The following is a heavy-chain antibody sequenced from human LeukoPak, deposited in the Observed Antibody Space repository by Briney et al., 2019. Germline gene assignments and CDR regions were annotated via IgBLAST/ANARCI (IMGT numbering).Heavy chain of an antibody. D-gene: IGHD2-2*01. Sequence: GGSLRLSCAASGFTFRDYAMSWVLQAPGKGLEWVSFVTESGDRSLYAESVQGRFTISRDNFKNTLSLQMNSLRVEDTAVYYCARDPSRRHDYWGQGTLVTVSS. V-gene: IGHV3-23*01. J-gene: IGHJ4*02. CDR3: ARDPSRRHDY. CDR1: GFTFRDYA. CDR2: VTESGDRS.